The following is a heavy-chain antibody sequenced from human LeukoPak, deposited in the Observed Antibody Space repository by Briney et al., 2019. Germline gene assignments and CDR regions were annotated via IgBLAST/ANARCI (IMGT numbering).Heavy chain of an antibody. Sequence: SETLSLTCAVSGDSISNNNWWSWVRQTPGEGLEWIGEIHHSGRTNHNPSLEGRVTISADKSKNQFSLKLSSVTAADTAVYYCARLRAAAGKGYWFDPWGQGTLVTVSS. CDR1: GDSISNNNW. CDR2: IHHSGRT. CDR3: ARLRAAAGKGYWFDP. D-gene: IGHD6-13*01. J-gene: IGHJ5*02. V-gene: IGHV4-4*02.